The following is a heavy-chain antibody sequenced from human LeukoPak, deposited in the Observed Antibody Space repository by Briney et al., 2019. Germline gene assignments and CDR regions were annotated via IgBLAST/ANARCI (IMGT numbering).Heavy chain of an antibody. D-gene: IGHD6-19*01. Sequence: ASVKVSCKPSGYTFTSYGISWVRQAAGHGLEWMGWISAYNGNANYAQKLQGRVTMTTNTSTSTAYMQLRGLRSDDRAVYYCAREHVGVAGDFDYWGQGTLVTVSS. J-gene: IGHJ4*02. CDR2: ISAYNGNA. V-gene: IGHV1-18*01. CDR1: GYTFTSYG. CDR3: AREHVGVAGDFDY.